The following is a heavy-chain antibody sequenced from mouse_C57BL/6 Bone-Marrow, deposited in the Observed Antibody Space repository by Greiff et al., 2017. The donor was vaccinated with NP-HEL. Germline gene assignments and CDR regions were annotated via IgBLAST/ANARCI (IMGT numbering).Heavy chain of an antibody. D-gene: IGHD2-4*01. Sequence: QVQLKQSGPGLVQPSQSLSITCTVSGFSLTSYGVHWVRQSPGKGLERLGVIWSGGSTDYNAAFISRLSISKDNSKSQVFFKMNSLQADDTAIYYCAIYYDYDGNYFDYWGQGTTLTVSS. CDR1: GFSLTSYG. J-gene: IGHJ2*01. CDR2: IWSGGST. CDR3: AIYYDYDGNYFDY. V-gene: IGHV2-2*01.